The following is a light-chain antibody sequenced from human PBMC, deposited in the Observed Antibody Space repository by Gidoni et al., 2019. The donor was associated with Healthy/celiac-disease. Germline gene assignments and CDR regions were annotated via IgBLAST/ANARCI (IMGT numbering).Light chain of an antibody. V-gene: IGKV4-1*01. J-gene: IGKJ2*04. CDR1: QSVLYSYNNKNY. CDR2: WAS. Sequence: DIVMTQPPDPSAASLGERATINCKSSQSVLYSYNNKNYLAWYQQKPGQPPKLLIYWASTRESGVPDRFSGSGSGTDFTLTISSLQAEDVAVYYCQQYYSTPCSFGQGTKLEIK. CDR3: QQYYSTPCS.